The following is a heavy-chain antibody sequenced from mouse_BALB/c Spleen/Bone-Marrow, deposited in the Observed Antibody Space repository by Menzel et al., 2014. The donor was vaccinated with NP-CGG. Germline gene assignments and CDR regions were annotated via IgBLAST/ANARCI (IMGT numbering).Heavy chain of an antibody. Sequence: EVMLVESGGGLVKPGGSLKLSCAASGFTFSDYYMYWVRQTPEKRLEWVATISDGGSYTYYPDSVKGRFTISRDNAKNNLYLQMSSLKSGDTAMYYCARDGNYAYWGQGTLVTVSA. CDR1: GFTFSDYY. J-gene: IGHJ3*01. CDR3: ARDGNYAY. CDR2: ISDGGSYT. V-gene: IGHV5-4*02. D-gene: IGHD2-1*01.